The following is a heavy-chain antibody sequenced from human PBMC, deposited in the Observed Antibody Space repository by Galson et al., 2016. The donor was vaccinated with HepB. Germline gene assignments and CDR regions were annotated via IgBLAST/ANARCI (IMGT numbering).Heavy chain of an antibody. CDR2: INGGNGNT. CDR1: GYTFTSRV. CDR3: ARGVTEATFWFDP. V-gene: IGHV1-3*01. D-gene: IGHD1-26*01. Sequence: SVKVSCKASGYTFTSRVVHWARQAPGRRLEWMGWINGGNGNTDYSQKFQGRVTFTRDTPASTAYMELSSLTSEDTAVYYCARGVTEATFWFDPWGQGTLVTVSS. J-gene: IGHJ5*02.